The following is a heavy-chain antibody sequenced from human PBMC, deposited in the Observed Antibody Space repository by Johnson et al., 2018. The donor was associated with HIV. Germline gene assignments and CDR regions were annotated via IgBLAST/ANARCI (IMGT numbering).Heavy chain of an antibody. CDR3: AKLIPDSGSLRTGPPREAFDI. CDR2: ISSSGSTI. J-gene: IGHJ3*02. Sequence: VQLVESGGGLVKPGGSLRLSCAASGFTFSDYYMSWIRQAPGKGLEWVSYISSSGSTIYYADSVKGRFTISRDNSKNTLYLQMNSLRAEDTAVYYCAKLIPDSGSLRTGPPREAFDIWGQGTMVTVSS. CDR1: GFTFSDYY. V-gene: IGHV3-11*04. D-gene: IGHD1-26*01.